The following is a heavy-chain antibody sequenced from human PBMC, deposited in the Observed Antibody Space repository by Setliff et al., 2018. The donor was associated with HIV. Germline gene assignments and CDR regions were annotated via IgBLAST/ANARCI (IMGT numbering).Heavy chain of an antibody. CDR1: GGTFSSYA. D-gene: IGHD5-12*01. V-gene: IGHV1-69*06. J-gene: IGHJ3*02. CDR2: IIPVFGTA. CDR3: AREDGGYDGGRGAFEI. Sequence: GASVKVSCKASGGTFSSYAISWVRQAPGQGLEWMGRIIPVFGTANYAQKFQGRVTIIADKSTSTAYMELSSLRSEDTAVYYCAREDGGYDGGRGAFEIWGQGTMVTVSS.